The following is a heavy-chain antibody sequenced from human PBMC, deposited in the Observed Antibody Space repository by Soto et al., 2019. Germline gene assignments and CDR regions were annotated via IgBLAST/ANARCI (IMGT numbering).Heavy chain of an antibody. J-gene: IGHJ4*02. V-gene: IGHV4-59*01. D-gene: IGHD6-13*01. Sequence: SETLSLTCTVSWGSISTYYWSWIRQPPGKGLEWIGYINYSGRTNYNPSLKSRVTMSLDTSKNQFSLKLRSVTAADTALFYCVRYAGSSWFDFRGKGILVTVSS. CDR1: WGSISTYY. CDR2: INYSGRT. CDR3: VRYAGSSWFDF.